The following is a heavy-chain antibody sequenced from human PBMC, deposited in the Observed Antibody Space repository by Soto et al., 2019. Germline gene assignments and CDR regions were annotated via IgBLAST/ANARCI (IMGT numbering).Heavy chain of an antibody. D-gene: IGHD5-12*01. Sequence: EVQLVESGGGLVKPGGSLRLSCAASGFTFSSYSMNWVRQAPGKGLEWVSSISSSSYIYYADSVKGRFTISRDNAKNSLYLQMNRLRAEDTAVYSCARDMAVATSTDYWGQGTLVTVSS. CDR2: ISSSSYI. V-gene: IGHV3-21*01. CDR1: GFTFSSYS. CDR3: ARDMAVATSTDY. J-gene: IGHJ4*02.